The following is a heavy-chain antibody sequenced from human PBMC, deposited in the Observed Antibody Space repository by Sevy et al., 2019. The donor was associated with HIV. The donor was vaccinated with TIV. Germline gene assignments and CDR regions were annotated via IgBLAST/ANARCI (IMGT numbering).Heavy chain of an antibody. J-gene: IGHJ3*02. Sequence: GGSLRLSCAASGFTFSDYYMSWIRQAPGKGLEWVSYISSSGSTIYYADSVKGRFTISRDNANNTLYMQMNSLRAEDTAVYYCARGGSSIGTNAFDIWGQGTMVTVSS. CDR1: GFTFSDYY. CDR2: ISSSGSTI. V-gene: IGHV3-11*01. D-gene: IGHD6-6*01. CDR3: ARGGSSIGTNAFDI.